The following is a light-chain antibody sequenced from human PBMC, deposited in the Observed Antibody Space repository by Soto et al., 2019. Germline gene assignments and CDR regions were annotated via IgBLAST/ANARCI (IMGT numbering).Light chain of an antibody. J-gene: IGKJ1*01. Sequence: IGMAQSPSLVSAAVGDRVTLSFPASQDISNFLAWYQQKPGKAPTLLIYATSNLQRGVPSRFSGSGSGTDFTLTISGLQPEDFATYYCQQASSFPRTFGQGTKVDIK. CDR1: QDISNF. CDR2: ATS. V-gene: IGKV1-12*01. CDR3: QQASSFPRT.